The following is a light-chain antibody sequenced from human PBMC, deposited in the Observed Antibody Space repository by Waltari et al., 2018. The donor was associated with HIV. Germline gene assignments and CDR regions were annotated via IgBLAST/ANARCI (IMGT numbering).Light chain of an antibody. J-gene: IGKJ4*01. V-gene: IGKV4-1*01. CDR1: QSLLDRSNNENY. CDR2: WAS. Sequence: DIVMTQSPDSLAVSLGERATINCKSSQSLLDRSNNENYLGWYQQKPGHRPKLLIYWASTRDSGVPDRFSGSGSGTDFSLTISSLQAEDVALYYCQQYFSTPPVTFGGGTKVEIK. CDR3: QQYFSTPPVT.